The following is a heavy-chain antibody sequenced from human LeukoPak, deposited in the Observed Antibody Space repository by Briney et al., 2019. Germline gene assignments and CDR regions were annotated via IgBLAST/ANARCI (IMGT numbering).Heavy chain of an antibody. D-gene: IGHD3-22*01. CDR1: GFTFSNNA. Sequence: GGSLRLSCAASGFTFSNNAMHWVRQAPGKGLEWVAFIRYDGSNKYYADSVKGRFTISRDNSKNTLYLQMNSLRAEDTAVYYCAKSPDYYDSSGYSLNDYWGQGTLVTVSS. V-gene: IGHV3-30*02. CDR3: AKSPDYYDSSGYSLNDY. J-gene: IGHJ4*02. CDR2: IRYDGSNK.